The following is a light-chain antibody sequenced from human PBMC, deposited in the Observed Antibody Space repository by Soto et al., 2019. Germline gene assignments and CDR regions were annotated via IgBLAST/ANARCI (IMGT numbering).Light chain of an antibody. CDR1: QSVSSSS. V-gene: IGKV3-20*01. J-gene: IGKJ5*01. Sequence: EIVLTQSPGTLPLSPGERATLSCRASQSVSSSSLAWYQQKPGQAPRLLIYGASSRATGIPDRFSGSGSGTDFTLTISRLEPEDFAVFFCQQYGSSLPITFGQGTRLEIK. CDR3: QQYGSSLPIT. CDR2: GAS.